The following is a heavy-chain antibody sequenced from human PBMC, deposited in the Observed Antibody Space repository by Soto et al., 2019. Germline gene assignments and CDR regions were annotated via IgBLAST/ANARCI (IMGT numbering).Heavy chain of an antibody. Sequence: GSLRLSCAASGFTFSRDGMSLVLRAPGKGLEWVSLITDNGGSTYYADSVKGRFTISRDNTKSTLFLQMNSLRAEDTAVYYCAKERATTTAFDYWGQGALVTVSS. D-gene: IGHD4-17*01. J-gene: IGHJ4*02. CDR1: GFTFSRDG. CDR3: AKERATTTAFDY. CDR2: ITDNGGST. V-gene: IGHV3-23*01.